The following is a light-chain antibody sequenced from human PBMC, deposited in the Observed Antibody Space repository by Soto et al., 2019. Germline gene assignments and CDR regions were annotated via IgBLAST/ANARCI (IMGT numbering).Light chain of an antibody. CDR2: EVT. CDR3: SSYNSTSRYV. J-gene: IGLJ1*01. CDR1: SRDVGKYDR. V-gene: IGLV2-18*02. Sequence: SVLTPLPPVSGAPGQSVPIPSTGNSRDVGKYDRVSWYQQPPGTAPKLIIYEVTNRPSGVPARFSGSESGNTASLTISGLQAEDEADYYCSSYNSTSRYVFGAGTEVTV.